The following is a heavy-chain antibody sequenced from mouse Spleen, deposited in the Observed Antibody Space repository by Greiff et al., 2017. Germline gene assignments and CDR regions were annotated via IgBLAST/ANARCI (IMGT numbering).Heavy chain of an antibody. CDR1: GFSLTGYG. CDR3: ARALYYYAMDY. Sequence: QVQLKESGPGLVAPSQSLSITCTVSGFSLTGYGVNWVRQPPGKGLEWLGMIWGDGSTDYNSALKSRLSISKDNSKSQVFLKMNSLQTDDTARYYCARALYYYAMDYWGQGTSVTVSS. V-gene: IGHV2-6-7*01. CDR2: IWGDGST. J-gene: IGHJ4*01.